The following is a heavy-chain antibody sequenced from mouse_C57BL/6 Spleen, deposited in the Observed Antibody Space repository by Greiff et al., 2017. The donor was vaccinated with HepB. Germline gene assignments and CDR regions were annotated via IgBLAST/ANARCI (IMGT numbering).Heavy chain of an antibody. V-gene: IGHV1-72*01. CDR1: GYTFTSYW. CDR3: ARRDYGSTFYAMDY. CDR2: IDPNSGGT. Sequence: VQPQQPGAELVKPGASVKLSCKASGYTFTSYWMHWVKQRPGRGLEWIGRIDPNSGGTKYNEKFKSKATLTVDKPSSTAYMQLSSLTSEDSAVYYCARRDYGSTFYAMDYWGQGTSVTVSS. J-gene: IGHJ4*01. D-gene: IGHD1-1*01.